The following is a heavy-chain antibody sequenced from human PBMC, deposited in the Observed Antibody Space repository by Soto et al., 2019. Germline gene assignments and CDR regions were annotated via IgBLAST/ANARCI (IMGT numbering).Heavy chain of an antibody. D-gene: IGHD5-12*01. CDR1: GFIFTNYV. V-gene: IGHV3-23*01. Sequence: GGSLRLSCAASGFIFTNYVMNWVRQAPGKGLEWVSVIGGRGNSAYYADSVQGRFTISRDNSKNTLSLQMSSLTADDTAIYYCVREGRGSFDFWGRGTMVTVS. CDR3: VREGRGSFDF. CDR2: IGGRGNSA. J-gene: IGHJ3*01.